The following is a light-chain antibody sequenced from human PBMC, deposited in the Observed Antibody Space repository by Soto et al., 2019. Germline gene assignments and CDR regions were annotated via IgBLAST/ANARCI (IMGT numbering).Light chain of an antibody. Sequence: DIRMTQSPSSLSASVGDIVTITCRASQSISSSLNRYQQKPGKAPKFLIYSSSSLRSLVTSRFSGSGSGTDFNLTIRSLQPEDVASYYCQQSYSTPRTFGPGTKVEIK. CDR2: SSS. CDR3: QQSYSTPRT. V-gene: IGKV1-39*01. CDR1: QSISSS. J-gene: IGKJ1*01.